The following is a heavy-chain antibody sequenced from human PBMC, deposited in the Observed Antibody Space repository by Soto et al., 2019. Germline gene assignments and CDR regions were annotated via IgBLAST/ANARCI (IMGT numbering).Heavy chain of an antibody. CDR1: GGSISSGGYY. CDR2: IYYSGST. V-gene: IGHV4-31*03. CDR3: ARGISSTWYFYFDY. D-gene: IGHD6-13*01. Sequence: SETLSLTCTVSGGSISSGGYYWSWIRQHPGKGLEWIGYIYYSGSTYYNPSLKSRATISVDTSKNQFSLKLSSVTAAATAVYYCARGISSTWYFYFDYWGQGTLVTVSS. J-gene: IGHJ4*02.